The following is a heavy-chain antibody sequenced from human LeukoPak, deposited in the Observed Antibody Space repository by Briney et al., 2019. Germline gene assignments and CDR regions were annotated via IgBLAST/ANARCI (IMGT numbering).Heavy chain of an antibody. V-gene: IGHV1-69*13. CDR3: ARDPLGATRGNYYGFDV. CDR2: IIPIFGTA. D-gene: IGHD1-26*01. Sequence: GASVKVSCKASGGTFSSYAISWVRQAPGQGLEWMGGIIPIFGTANYAQKFQGRVTITADESTSTAYMELSSLRSEDTALYHCARDPLGATRGNYYGFDVWGQGTTVTVSS. CDR1: GGTFSSYA. J-gene: IGHJ6*02.